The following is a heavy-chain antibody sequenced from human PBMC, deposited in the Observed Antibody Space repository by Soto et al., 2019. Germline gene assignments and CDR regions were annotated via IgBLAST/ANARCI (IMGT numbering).Heavy chain of an antibody. CDR2: IIPIVDIP. CDR1: GGTFSRYT. CDR3: ASHFTGVLVLGTSPPGGDNYGWDV. Sequence: QVQLVQSGAEVKKPGSSVKVSCKASGGTFSRYTFTWVRQAPGQGLELMGRIIPIVDIPNYAQNFQGRVTIPADKSPSTAYMELSSLTSDDTAVYYCASHFTGVLVLGTSPPGGDNYGWDVWGQGTTVSVS. V-gene: IGHV1-69*02. J-gene: IGHJ6*02. D-gene: IGHD2-15*01.